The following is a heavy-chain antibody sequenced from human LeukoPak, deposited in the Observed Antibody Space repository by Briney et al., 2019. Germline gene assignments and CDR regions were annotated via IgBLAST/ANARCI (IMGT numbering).Heavy chain of an antibody. V-gene: IGHV3-48*01. CDR2: ISSRSRTI. CDR3: AKGGKITYYFDY. J-gene: IGHJ4*02. CDR1: GFTFSSYS. Sequence: AGGSLRLSCAASGFTFSSYSMNWVRQAPGKGLEWVSYISSRSRTIYYADSVKGRFTISRDNGKQSLYLQMNSLRAEDTAVYYCAKGGKITYYFDYWGQGTLVTVSS. D-gene: IGHD1-20*01.